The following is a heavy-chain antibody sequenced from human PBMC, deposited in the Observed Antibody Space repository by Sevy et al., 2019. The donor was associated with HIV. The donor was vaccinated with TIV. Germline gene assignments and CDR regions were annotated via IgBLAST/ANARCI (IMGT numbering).Heavy chain of an antibody. J-gene: IGHJ6*02. CDR1: GGTFSSYA. CDR2: IIPIFGTA. CDR3: ANWPYCSGGSCYSAGGYYYCGMDV. Sequence: ASVKVSCKASGGTFSSYAISWVRQAPGQGLEWMGGIIPIFGTANYAQRFQGRVTITADESTSTAYMELSSLRSEDTAVYYCANWPYCSGGSCYSAGGYYYCGMDVWGQGTTVTVSS. V-gene: IGHV1-69*13. D-gene: IGHD2-15*01.